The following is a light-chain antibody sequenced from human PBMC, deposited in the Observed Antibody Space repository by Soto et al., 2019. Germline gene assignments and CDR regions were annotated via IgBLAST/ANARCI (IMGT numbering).Light chain of an antibody. V-gene: IGKV3-20*01. CDR3: KQYGSSGT. Sequence: EIVLTQSPVTLALSPGERATLSCRASQSVSNNYLAWYQQKPGQAPRLLIYAASNRATGIPDRFSGSGSGTESTLTISRLEPEDFAVYYCKQYGSSGTFGQGTKVEIK. CDR2: AAS. CDR1: QSVSNNY. J-gene: IGKJ1*01.